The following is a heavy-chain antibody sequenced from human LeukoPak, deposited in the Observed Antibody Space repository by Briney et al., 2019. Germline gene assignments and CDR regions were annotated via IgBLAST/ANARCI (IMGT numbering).Heavy chain of an antibody. D-gene: IGHD3-9*01. CDR1: GFTFSSYG. Sequence: PGGSLRLSCAASGFTFSSYGMNWVRQAPGKGLEWISYISSDNSIIYYADSVKGRFTISRVNAKNSLYLQMNSLRAEDTAVYYCASLGFDPDYWGQGTLVTVSS. CDR3: ASLGFDPDY. J-gene: IGHJ4*02. V-gene: IGHV3-48*04. CDR2: ISSDNSII.